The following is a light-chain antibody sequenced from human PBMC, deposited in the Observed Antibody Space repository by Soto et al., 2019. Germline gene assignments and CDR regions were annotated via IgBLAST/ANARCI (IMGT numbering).Light chain of an antibody. CDR2: AAS. Sequence: DIQMSQSPSSLSASVGDEVTITCRASQVISNYLAWYQQKPGKVPKLLIYAASTLQSGVPSRFSGSGSGTDFTLSISSLQLDDVATYYCQNYNSVPLTFGGGTKVEIK. CDR1: QVISNY. V-gene: IGKV1-27*01. J-gene: IGKJ4*01. CDR3: QNYNSVPLT.